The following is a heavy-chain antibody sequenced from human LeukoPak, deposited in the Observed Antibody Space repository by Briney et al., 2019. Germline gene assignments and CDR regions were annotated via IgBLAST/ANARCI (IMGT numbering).Heavy chain of an antibody. V-gene: IGHV3-23*01. Sequence: GGSLRLSCAASGCTLSSYAMSWVRQAPGKGLEWVSAISGSGGSTYYADSVKGRFTISRDNSKNTLYLQMNSLRAEDTAVYYCARAGNDYDSSGYLQSQPYYYMDVWGKGTTVTVSS. J-gene: IGHJ6*03. CDR3: ARAGNDYDSSGYLQSQPYYYMDV. CDR2: ISGSGGST. D-gene: IGHD3-22*01. CDR1: GCTLSSYA.